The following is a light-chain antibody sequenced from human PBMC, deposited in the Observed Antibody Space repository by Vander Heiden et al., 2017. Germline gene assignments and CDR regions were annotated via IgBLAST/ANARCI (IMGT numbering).Light chain of an antibody. Sequence: AIPLTQSPSSLSASVGDRVSITCRASQGLAGALAWYQQKPGKPPKLLIYHAASLERGVPSRFSGSGSAIDFTLTISSLQPEDFATYYCQQYNTYPLTFGQGTRLEI. V-gene: IGKV1-13*02. CDR1: QGLAGA. J-gene: IGKJ2*01. CDR2: HAA. CDR3: QQYNTYPLT.